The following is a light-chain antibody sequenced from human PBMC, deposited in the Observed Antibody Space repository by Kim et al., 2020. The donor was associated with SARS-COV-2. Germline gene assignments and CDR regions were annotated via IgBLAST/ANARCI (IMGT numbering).Light chain of an antibody. CDR3: QQYDDLPPYT. Sequence: DIQLTQSPSPLSASVGDRVTITCQASRDISNYLNWYQHKPGKAPKLLIYDASNLEKGVPSRFTGSGSETDFTLTISSLQPEDIGTYYCQQYDDLPPYTFGQGTKLEI. CDR1: RDISNY. CDR2: DAS. V-gene: IGKV1-33*01. J-gene: IGKJ2*01.